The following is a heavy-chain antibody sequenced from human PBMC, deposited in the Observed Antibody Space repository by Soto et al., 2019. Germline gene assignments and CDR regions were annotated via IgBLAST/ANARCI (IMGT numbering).Heavy chain of an antibody. Sequence: QVQLVESGGGLVKPGGSLRLSCAVSGFAFSDYYMNWIRQAPGKGLEWVSYISSSGATISYADSVKGRVTVSRDNAKNSLYLQMNSLKDEDTAVYYCARGPYEGYCRGGSCDPNCFAPWGQLTLVTVSS. J-gene: IGHJ5*02. CDR3: ARGPYEGYCRGGSCDPNCFAP. CDR1: GFAFSDYY. D-gene: IGHD2-15*01. V-gene: IGHV3-11*01. CDR2: ISSSGATI.